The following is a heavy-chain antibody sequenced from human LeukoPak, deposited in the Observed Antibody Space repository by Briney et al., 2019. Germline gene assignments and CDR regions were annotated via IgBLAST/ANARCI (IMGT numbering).Heavy chain of an antibody. CDR1: GYTFTGYY. D-gene: IGHD3-22*01. CDR2: INPNSGGT. J-gene: IGHJ4*02. CDR3: ARDPYDSSGYLFDY. Sequence: ASVKVSCKASGYTFTGYYMHWVRQAPGQGLEWMGRINPNSGGTNYAQKFQGRVTMTRDTSISTAYMELSRLRSDDTAVYYCARDPYDSSGYLFDYWGQGTLVTVSS. V-gene: IGHV1-2*06.